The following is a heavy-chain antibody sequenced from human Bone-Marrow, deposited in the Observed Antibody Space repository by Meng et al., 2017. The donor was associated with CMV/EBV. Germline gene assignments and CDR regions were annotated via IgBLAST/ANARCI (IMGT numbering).Heavy chain of an antibody. Sequence: GESLKISCAASGFTFNTYSMHWVRQAPGKGLEWVAVISYHESNKYYADSVKGRFTISRDNSTNTLYLQMNNLRPEDTAVYYCARDQPEFSNVYIYYYYGMDVWGQGTTVTFSS. CDR1: GFTFNTYS. CDR2: ISYHESNK. V-gene: IGHV3-30*04. D-gene: IGHD6-25*01. J-gene: IGHJ6*02. CDR3: ARDQPEFSNVYIYYYYGMDV.